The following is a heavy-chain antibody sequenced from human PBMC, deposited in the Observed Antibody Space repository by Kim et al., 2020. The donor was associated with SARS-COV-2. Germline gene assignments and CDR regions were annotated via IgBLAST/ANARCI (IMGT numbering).Heavy chain of an antibody. CDR3: AREGRDGYPLPPFDY. V-gene: IGHV3-74*01. D-gene: IGHD5-12*01. CDR1: GFTFSSYW. J-gene: IGHJ4*02. CDR2: INSDGSST. Sequence: GGSLRLSCAASGFTFSSYWMHWVRQAPGKGLVWVSRINSDGSSTSYADSVKGRFTISRDNAKNTLYLQMNSLRAEDTAVYYCAREGRDGYPLPPFDYWGQGTLVTVSS.